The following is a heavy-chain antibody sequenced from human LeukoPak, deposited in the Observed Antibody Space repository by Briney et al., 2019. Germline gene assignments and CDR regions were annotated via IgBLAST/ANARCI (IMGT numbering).Heavy chain of an antibody. V-gene: IGHV3-30*02. D-gene: IGHD5-18*01. Sequence: GGSLRLSCAASAFTFSSYGMHWVRQAPGKGLEWVAFIRYDGSNKYFADSVKGRFTISRDNSKNTLYLQMNSLRADDTAVYYCAKDPRDHSYGWNWRYFDYWGQGTLVTVSS. CDR1: AFTFSSYG. J-gene: IGHJ4*02. CDR3: AKDPRDHSYGWNWRYFDY. CDR2: IRYDGSNK.